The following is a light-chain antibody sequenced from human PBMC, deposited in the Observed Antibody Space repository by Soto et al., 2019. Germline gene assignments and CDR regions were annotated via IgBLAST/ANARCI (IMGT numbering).Light chain of an antibody. J-gene: IGLJ3*02. CDR2: DVS. CDR3: SSYTSSKSWI. CDR1: SSDVGTYNY. V-gene: IGLV2-14*01. Sequence: QSALTQPASVSRSPGQSITIPCTGTSSDVGTYNYVSWYQQHPGEAPKLIIYDVSNRPSGVSIRFSGSKSGNTASLTISGLQAEDEADYYCSSYTSSKSWIFGGGTKVTVL.